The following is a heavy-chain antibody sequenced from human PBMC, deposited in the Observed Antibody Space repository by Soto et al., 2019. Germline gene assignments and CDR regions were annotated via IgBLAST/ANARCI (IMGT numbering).Heavy chain of an antibody. J-gene: IGHJ5*02. CDR2: FDPEDGET. D-gene: IGHD3-22*01. Sequence: GASVKVSCKVSGYTLTELSMHWVRQAPGKGLEWMGGFDPEDGETIYAQKFQGRVTMTEDTSTDTAYMELSSLRSEDTAVYYCATERVDTAMTNTYYYDSSGSKGFDXWGQGTLVTVSS. CDR1: GYTLTELS. V-gene: IGHV1-24*01. CDR3: ATERVDTAMTNTYYYDSSGSKGFDX.